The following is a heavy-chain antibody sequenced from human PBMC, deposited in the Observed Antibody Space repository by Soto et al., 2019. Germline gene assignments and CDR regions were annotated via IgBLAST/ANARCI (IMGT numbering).Heavy chain of an antibody. Sequence: SETLSLTCTVFGGSISSYYWSWIRQPPGKGLEWIGHIYYSGSTNYNPSLKSRVTISVDTSKNQFSLKLSSVTAADTAVYYCAGYGDYLDYWGQGTLVTVSS. J-gene: IGHJ4*02. V-gene: IGHV4-59*08. D-gene: IGHD4-17*01. CDR2: IYYSGST. CDR3: AGYGDYLDY. CDR1: GGSISSYY.